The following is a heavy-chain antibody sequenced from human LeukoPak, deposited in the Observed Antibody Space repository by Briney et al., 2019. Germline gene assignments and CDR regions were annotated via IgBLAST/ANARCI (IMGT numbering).Heavy chain of an antibody. CDR3: ARRGSTGYHHY. J-gene: IGHJ4*02. Sequence: GESLKISLKTLCINLYYFLVDLVPQMPGKGLEWMGRIDPSDSSTKYGPSFQGHVTISADKSVSTAFFHWNSLRASDTAIYYCARRGSTGYHHYWGQGTLVTVSS. CDR2: IDPSDSST. V-gene: IGHV5-10-1*01. CDR1: INLYYFL. D-gene: IGHD3-22*01.